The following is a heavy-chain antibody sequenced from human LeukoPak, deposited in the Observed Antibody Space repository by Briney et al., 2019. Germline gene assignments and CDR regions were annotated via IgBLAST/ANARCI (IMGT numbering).Heavy chain of an antibody. Sequence: GGSLRLSCAASGFTFSSYTMSWVRQAPGKGLEWVSTITTRDGNTYYADSVKGRFTVSRDNYKNTLYLQMNSLRAEDTAVYYCAKDGGLWVSAHWGDSWGRGTLVTVSS. CDR2: ITTRDGNT. J-gene: IGHJ4*02. CDR3: AKDGGLWVSAHWGDS. V-gene: IGHV3-23*01. D-gene: IGHD7-27*01. CDR1: GFTFSSYT.